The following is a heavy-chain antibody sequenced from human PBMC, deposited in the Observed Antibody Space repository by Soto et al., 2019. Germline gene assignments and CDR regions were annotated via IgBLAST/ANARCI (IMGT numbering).Heavy chain of an antibody. D-gene: IGHD3-3*01. CDR3: ARGPTGVYYGMDV. CDR1: GFTFSTYG. V-gene: IGHV3-33*01. CDR2: IWFDGSNK. J-gene: IGHJ6*02. Sequence: QVQLVESGGGVVQPGGSLRLSCTASGFTFSTYGMHWVRQAPGKGLEWVAVIWFDGSNKYYGDSVKGRFTISRDNSKNTLYLQMNSLSAEDTAVYYCARGPTGVYYGMDVWGQGTTVTVSS.